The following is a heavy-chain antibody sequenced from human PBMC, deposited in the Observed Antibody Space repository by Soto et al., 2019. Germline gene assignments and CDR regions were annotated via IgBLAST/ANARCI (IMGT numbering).Heavy chain of an antibody. J-gene: IGHJ3*02. CDR3: AREFSAVFWSGYSGAFDI. D-gene: IGHD3-3*01. CDR1: GFTFSSFW. Sequence: EVQLVESGGGLVQPGGSLRLSCIGTGFTFSSFWMSWVRQAPGKGLEWVANKKEDGSAKYYVNSVKGRFTITRDNAKNSLYLQMNSLRAEDTAVYYCAREFSAVFWSGYSGAFDIWGQGTMVTVSS. V-gene: IGHV3-7*01. CDR2: KKEDGSAK.